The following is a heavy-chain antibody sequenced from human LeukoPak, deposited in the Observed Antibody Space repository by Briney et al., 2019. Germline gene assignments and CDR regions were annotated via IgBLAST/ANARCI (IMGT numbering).Heavy chain of an antibody. Sequence: PGGSLRLSCSASGFTFSSYAMHWVRQAPGKGLEYVSAISSNGGSTFYADSLKGRFTISRDNSKSTLYIQMSSLRVEDTAVYYCVKGGTQLWWALTGWGQGTLVTVSS. CDR2: ISSNGGST. CDR3: VKGGTQLWWALTG. J-gene: IGHJ4*02. D-gene: IGHD5-18*01. CDR1: GFTFSSYA. V-gene: IGHV3-64*05.